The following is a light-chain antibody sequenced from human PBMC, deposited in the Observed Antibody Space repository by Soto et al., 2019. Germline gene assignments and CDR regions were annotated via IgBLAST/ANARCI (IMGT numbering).Light chain of an antibody. CDR2: WAS. CDR1: QSVVYSSNKKNY. CDR3: QQYYSTPWT. V-gene: IGKV4-1*01. J-gene: IGKJ1*01. Sequence: DIVMTQSPDSLAVSPAERATTTCKSSQSVVYSSNKKNYLAWYQQKPGQPPKLIIYWASTRESGVPDRFSGSGSGADFTLTISSLQAEDVAVYYCQQYYSTPWTFGQGTKVEIK.